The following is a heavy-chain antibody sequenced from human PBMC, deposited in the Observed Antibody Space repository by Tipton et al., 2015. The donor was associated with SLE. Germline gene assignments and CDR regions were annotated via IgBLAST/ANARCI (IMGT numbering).Heavy chain of an antibody. CDR1: GFTLSSFW. J-gene: IGHJ3*02. CDR3: ARGYDVLTGWDHAFDI. CDR2: IKQDGSEK. V-gene: IGHV3-7*05. Sequence: SLRLSCAASGFTLSSFWMSWVRQAPGKGLEWVANIKQDGSEKDYVDSVKGRFTISRDNAKNSLYLQMNSLRAEDTAVYYCARGYDVLTGWDHAFDIWGQGTTVTVSS. D-gene: IGHD3-9*01.